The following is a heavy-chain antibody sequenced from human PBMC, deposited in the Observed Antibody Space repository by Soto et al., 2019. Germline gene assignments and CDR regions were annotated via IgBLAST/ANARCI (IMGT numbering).Heavy chain of an antibody. CDR1: GFSFKDYY. J-gene: IGHJ5*02. CDR2: ITSSGGNA. D-gene: IGHD2-2*02. CDR3: ERDMYTNYANYFDL. Sequence: PGGSLRLSCAASGFSFKDYYMNWMRQTPGKGLEWISTITSSGGNAYYAASVKGRVTISRDNAHNYLYLQMSGLRAEDTALYYCERDMYTNYANYFDLSGQGTLVTVPS. V-gene: IGHV3-11*01.